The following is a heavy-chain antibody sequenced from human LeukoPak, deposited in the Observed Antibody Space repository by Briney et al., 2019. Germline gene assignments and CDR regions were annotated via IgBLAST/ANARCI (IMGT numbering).Heavy chain of an antibody. V-gene: IGHV3-66*01. CDR1: GFTVSSNY. J-gene: IGHJ3*02. CDR2: IYSGGST. CDR3: ARDYYGSGPTGYAFDI. Sequence: GGSLRLSCAASGFTVSSNYMSWVRQAPGKGLEGVSVIYSGGSTYYADSVKGRFTISRDNSKNTLYLQMNSLRAEDTAVYYCARDYYGSGPTGYAFDIWGQGTMVTVSS. D-gene: IGHD3-10*01.